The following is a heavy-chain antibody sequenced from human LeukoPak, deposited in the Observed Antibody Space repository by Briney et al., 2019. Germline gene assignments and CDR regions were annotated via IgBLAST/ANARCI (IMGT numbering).Heavy chain of an antibody. CDR1: GFTFSSYW. V-gene: IGHV3-7*01. CDR2: IKQDGSEK. J-gene: IGHJ4*02. D-gene: IGHD3-22*01. Sequence: PGGSLRLSCAASGFTFSSYWMSWVRQAPGKGLEWVANIKQDGSEKYYVDCVKGRFTISRDNAKNSLYLQMNSLRAEDTAVYYCARESLSGYLDYWGQGTLVTVSS. CDR3: ARESLSGYLDY.